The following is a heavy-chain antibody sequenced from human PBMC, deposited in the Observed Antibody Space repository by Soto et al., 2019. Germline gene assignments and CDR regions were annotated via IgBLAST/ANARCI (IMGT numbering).Heavy chain of an antibody. CDR2: ISSNDEK. Sequence: QVTLKESGPVLVKPTETLTLTCTVSGFSLSNSKMGVSWIRQPPGKALECLAQISSNDEKTYRTSLKGRLTICKDTSTSPVVLTLAIIDSVDTGTHFSVRDTEYCSGGSCYPKWFDPWGQGILVTVSS. D-gene: IGHD2-15*01. CDR3: VRDTEYCSGGSCYPKWFDP. J-gene: IGHJ5*02. V-gene: IGHV2-26*01. CDR1: GFSLSNSKMG.